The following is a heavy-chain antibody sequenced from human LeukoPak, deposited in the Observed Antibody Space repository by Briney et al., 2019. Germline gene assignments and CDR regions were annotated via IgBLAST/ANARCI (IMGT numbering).Heavy chain of an antibody. Sequence: PSGTLSLTCAVSGGSIINSNWWSWVRQPPGKGLEWIGETYHSGSANCNPSLKSRVTISIDKSKNQFSLKLSPVTAADTAVYYCASGFSMDGGVIKKDMLHWGRGTLVTVSS. J-gene: IGHJ1*01. CDR1: GGSIINSNW. V-gene: IGHV4-4*02. CDR3: ASGFSMDGGVIKKDMLH. D-gene: IGHD3-10*01. CDR2: TYHSGSA.